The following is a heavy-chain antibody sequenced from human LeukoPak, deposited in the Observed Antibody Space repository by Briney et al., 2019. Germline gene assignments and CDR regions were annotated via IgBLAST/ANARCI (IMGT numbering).Heavy chain of an antibody. CDR1: GLTLSSHW. Sequence: GGSLRLSCAASGLTLSSHWMHWVRQAPGEGLVWVSTLSTDGTTMFYADSVKGRFSVSRDNAKNTLYLQMDSLRAEDTAVYFCTTTIASAATYWGQGTLVTVSS. D-gene: IGHD6-25*01. J-gene: IGHJ4*02. CDR3: TTTIASAATY. V-gene: IGHV3-74*01. CDR2: LSTDGTTM.